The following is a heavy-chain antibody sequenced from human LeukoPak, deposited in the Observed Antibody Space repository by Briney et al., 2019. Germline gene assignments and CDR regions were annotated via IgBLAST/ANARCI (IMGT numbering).Heavy chain of an antibody. CDR3: AVCSVTGRAFDI. CDR2: IYTSGST. J-gene: IGHJ3*02. Sequence: SQTLSLTCTVSGGSISSGSYYWSWIRQPAGKGLEWLGRIYTSGSTNYNPSLKSRVTVSVDTSKNQFSLKLSSVTAADTAVYYCAVCSVTGRAFDIWGQGTMVTVSS. V-gene: IGHV4-61*02. D-gene: IGHD3-10*02. CDR1: GGSISSGSYY.